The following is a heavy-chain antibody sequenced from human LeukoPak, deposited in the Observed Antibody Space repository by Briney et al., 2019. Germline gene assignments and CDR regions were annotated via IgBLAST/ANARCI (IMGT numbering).Heavy chain of an antibody. CDR2: ISGSGGST. V-gene: IGHV3-23*01. J-gene: IGHJ4*02. CDR1: GFTFSSYA. Sequence: GGFLRLSCAASGFTFSSYAMSWVRQAPGKGLEWVSAISGSGGSTYYADSVKGRFTISRDNSKNTLYLQMNSLRAEDTAVYYCAKEGLDYVWGSYRWTFDYWGQGTLVTVSS. CDR3: AKEGLDYVWGSYRWTFDY. D-gene: IGHD3-16*02.